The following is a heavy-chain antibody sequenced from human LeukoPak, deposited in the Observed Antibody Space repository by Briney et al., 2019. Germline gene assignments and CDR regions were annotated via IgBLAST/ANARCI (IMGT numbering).Heavy chain of an antibody. CDR2: INHSGST. Sequence: SETLSLTCAVYGGSSSGYYWSWIRQPPGKGLEWIGEINHSGSTNYNPSLKSRVTISVDTSKNQFSLKLSSVTAADTAVYYCARYYYDSSGDFDYWGQGTLVTVSS. CDR1: GGSSSGYY. D-gene: IGHD3-22*01. J-gene: IGHJ4*02. CDR3: ARYYYDSSGDFDY. V-gene: IGHV4-34*01.